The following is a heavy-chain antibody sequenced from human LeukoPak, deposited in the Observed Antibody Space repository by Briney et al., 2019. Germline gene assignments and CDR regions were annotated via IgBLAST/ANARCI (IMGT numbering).Heavy chain of an antibody. CDR2: ISYDGSNK. D-gene: IGHD3-10*01. CDR1: GFTFSSYA. V-gene: IGHV3-30-3*01. CDR3: ARDSGPGLLWLGERWSGVFDP. J-gene: IGHJ5*02. Sequence: GGSLRLSCAASGFTFSSYAMHWVRQAPGKGLEWVAVISYDGSNKYYADSMKGRFTISRDNSKNTLYLQMNSLRAEDTAVYYCARDSGPGLLWLGERWSGVFDPWGQGTLVTVSS.